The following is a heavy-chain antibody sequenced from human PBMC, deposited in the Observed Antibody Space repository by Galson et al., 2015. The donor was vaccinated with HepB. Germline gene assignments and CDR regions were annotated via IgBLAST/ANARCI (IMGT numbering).Heavy chain of an antibody. CDR3: ARYHNSAYDS. CDR1: GFTFSTYA. D-gene: IGHD3-10*01. Sequence: SLRLSCAASGFTFSTYAMHWVRQAPGKGLEYVSAISTDGGGTYYANSVKSRFTIARDNSKNTLFLQMGSLRAEDTAVYYCARYHNSAYDSWGQGTLVTVSS. CDR2: ISTDGGGT. J-gene: IGHJ4*02. V-gene: IGHV3-64*01.